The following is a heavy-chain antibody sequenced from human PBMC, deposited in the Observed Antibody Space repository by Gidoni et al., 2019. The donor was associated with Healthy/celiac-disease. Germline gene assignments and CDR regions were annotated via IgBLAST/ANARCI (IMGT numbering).Heavy chain of an antibody. D-gene: IGHD3-22*01. Sequence: QVTLKESGPALVKPTQTLTLTCTFSGFSLSTSGMRVSWIRQPPGKALEWLARIDWDDDKFYSTSLKTRLTISKDTSKNQVVLTMTNMDPLDTATYYCARTRCYYDSSGCFFDYWGQGTLVTVSS. V-gene: IGHV2-70*04. CDR2: IDWDDDK. CDR3: ARTRCYYDSSGCFFDY. J-gene: IGHJ4*02. CDR1: GFSLSTSGMR.